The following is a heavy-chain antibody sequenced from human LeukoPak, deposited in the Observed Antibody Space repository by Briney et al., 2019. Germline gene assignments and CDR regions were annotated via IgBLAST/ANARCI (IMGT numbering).Heavy chain of an antibody. V-gene: IGHV3-21*01. CDR1: GFTFSSYS. J-gene: IGHJ4*02. CDR2: ISSSSSYI. CDR3: ASLYYGSGSDRLDY. Sequence: AGGSLRLSCAASGFTFSSYSMNWVRQAPGKGLEWVSSISSSSSYIYYADSVKGRFTISRDNAKNSLYLQMNSLRAEDTAVYYCASLYYGSGSDRLDYWGQGTLVTVSS. D-gene: IGHD3-10*01.